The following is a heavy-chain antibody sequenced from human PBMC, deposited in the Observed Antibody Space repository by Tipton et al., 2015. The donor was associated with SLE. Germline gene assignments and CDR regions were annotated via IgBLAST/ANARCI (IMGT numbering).Heavy chain of an antibody. CDR1: GGSFSGYY. CDR3: ARFYPERPIWYFDL. J-gene: IGHJ2*01. V-gene: IGHV4-34*01. Sequence: GLVKPSETLSLTCAVYGGSFSGYYWSWIRQPPGKGLEWIGEINHSGSTNYNPSLKSRVTISVDTSKNQLSLKLSSVTAADRAVYYCARFYPERPIWYFDLWGRGTLVTGSS. CDR2: INHSGST. D-gene: IGHD1-1*01.